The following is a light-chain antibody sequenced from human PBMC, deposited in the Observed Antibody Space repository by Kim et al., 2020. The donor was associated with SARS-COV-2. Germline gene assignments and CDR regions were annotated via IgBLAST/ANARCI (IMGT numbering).Light chain of an antibody. V-gene: IGLV3-19*01. CDR3: KSRDSSGKVV. Sequence: SSELTQDPAVSVASGQTVRITCQGDSLRSYYASWYQQKPGQAPVLVIYGKNNRPSGIPDRFSGSSSGNTASLTITGARAEDEADYYCKSRDSSGKVVFGGGTQLTVL. J-gene: IGLJ2*01. CDR1: SLRSYY. CDR2: GKN.